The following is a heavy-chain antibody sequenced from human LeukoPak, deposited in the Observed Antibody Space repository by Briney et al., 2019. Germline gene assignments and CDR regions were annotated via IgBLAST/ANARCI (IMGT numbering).Heavy chain of an antibody. CDR2: IYYRGTT. V-gene: IGHV4-59*12. CDR1: VGSISSDY. J-gene: IGHJ3*02. CDR3: AREGSAGAFDI. D-gene: IGHD2-15*01. Sequence: SETLSLTCTVSVGSISSDYWNWIRQPPGKGLEWIGHIYYRGTTNYNPSLKSRVTISVDTSKNQFSLKLSSVTAADTAVYYCAREGSAGAFDIWGQGTMVTVSS.